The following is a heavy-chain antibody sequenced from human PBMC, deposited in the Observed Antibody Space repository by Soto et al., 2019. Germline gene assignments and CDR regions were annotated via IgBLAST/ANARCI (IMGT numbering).Heavy chain of an antibody. Sequence: GGSLRLSCAASGFTFSSYSMNWVRQAPGKGLEWVSSISSSSSYIYYADSVKGRFTISRDNAKNSLYLQMNSLRAEDTAVYYCARGVNYYDSSGSDPDAFDIWGQGTMVTVSS. D-gene: IGHD3-22*01. CDR1: GFTFSSYS. V-gene: IGHV3-21*01. J-gene: IGHJ3*02. CDR2: ISSSSSYI. CDR3: ARGVNYYDSSGSDPDAFDI.